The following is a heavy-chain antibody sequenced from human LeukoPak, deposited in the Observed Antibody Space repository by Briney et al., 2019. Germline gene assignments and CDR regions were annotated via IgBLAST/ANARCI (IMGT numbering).Heavy chain of an antibody. Sequence: WGSLRLSCAASGFTFSSYNMNWVRQAPGKGLEWLSYISSSSGTIYYADSVKGRFTISRDNAKNSLYLQMNSLRDEDTAVYYCARASFQRWLQLGGDWGQGTLVTVSS. J-gene: IGHJ4*02. D-gene: IGHD5-24*01. CDR1: GFTFSSYN. CDR3: ARASFQRWLQLGGD. CDR2: ISSSSGTI. V-gene: IGHV3-48*02.